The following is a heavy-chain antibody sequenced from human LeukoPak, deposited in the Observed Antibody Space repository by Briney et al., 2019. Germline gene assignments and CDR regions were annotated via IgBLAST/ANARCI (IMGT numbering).Heavy chain of an antibody. CDR1: GFTFSSYA. CDR3: AREVVPAASEGHGMDV. D-gene: IGHD2-2*01. Sequence: GRSLRLSCAASGFTFSSYAMHWVRQAPGKGLEWVAVISYDGSNKYYADSVKGRFTISRDNSKNTLYLQMNSLRAEDTAVYYCAREVVPAASEGHGMDVWGQETTVTVSS. J-gene: IGHJ6*02. V-gene: IGHV3-30-3*01. CDR2: ISYDGSNK.